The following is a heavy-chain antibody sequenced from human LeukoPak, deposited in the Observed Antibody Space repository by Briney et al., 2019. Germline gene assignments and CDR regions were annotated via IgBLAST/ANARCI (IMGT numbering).Heavy chain of an antibody. J-gene: IGHJ6*02. CDR1: GFTFSGYW. CDR3: ARAGHYYGMDV. Sequence: GGSLRLSCAASGFTFSGYWMSWVRQAPGKGLEWVANIKQDGSEKYYVDSVKGRFTISRDNAKNSLYLQMNSLRAEDTAVYYCARAGHYYGMDVWGQGTTVTVSS. CDR2: IKQDGSEK. V-gene: IGHV3-7*01. D-gene: IGHD1-14*01.